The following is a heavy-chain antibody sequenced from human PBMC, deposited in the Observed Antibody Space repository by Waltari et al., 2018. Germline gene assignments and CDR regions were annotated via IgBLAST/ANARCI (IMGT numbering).Heavy chain of an antibody. Sequence: EVQLVESGGGLVQPGGSLRLSCAASGFTFSSYWMSWVRQAPGKGLEWVANIKQDGSEKYYVASVKGRFTISRDNAKNSLYLQMNSLRAEDTAVYYCARLRDSSSWGLFDIWGQGTMVTVSS. D-gene: IGHD6-13*01. CDR3: ARLRDSSSWGLFDI. J-gene: IGHJ3*02. CDR1: GFTFSSYW. V-gene: IGHV3-7*01. CDR2: IKQDGSEK.